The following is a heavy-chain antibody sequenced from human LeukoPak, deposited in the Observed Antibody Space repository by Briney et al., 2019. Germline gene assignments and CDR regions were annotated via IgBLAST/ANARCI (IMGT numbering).Heavy chain of an antibody. V-gene: IGHV4-39*07. CDR2: IYFSGST. D-gene: IGHD2-2*01. J-gene: IGHJ4*02. Sequence: ASETLSLTCTVSGDSISSANYYWGWVRQPPVKGLEWIGSIYFSGSTYYNPSLKSRVTISVETSKVQFSLKLSSVTAADAAVYYCARDSCSSTSCRKKFDNWGQGTLVTVSS. CDR1: GDSISSANYY. CDR3: ARDSCSSTSCRKKFDN.